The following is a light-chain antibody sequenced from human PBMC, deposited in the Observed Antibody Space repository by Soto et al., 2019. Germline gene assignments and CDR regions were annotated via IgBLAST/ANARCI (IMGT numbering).Light chain of an antibody. CDR2: KAS. V-gene: IGKV1-5*03. CDR1: QTISSW. J-gene: IGKJ5*01. Sequence: ESPITESPGTLSGALRYRVTXXCRASQTISSWLAWYQQKPGKAPKLLIYKASTLKSGVPSRFSGSGSGTEFTLTISRLQTDDFATYYCQQRCNWITFGQGTRMDIK. CDR3: QQRCNWIT.